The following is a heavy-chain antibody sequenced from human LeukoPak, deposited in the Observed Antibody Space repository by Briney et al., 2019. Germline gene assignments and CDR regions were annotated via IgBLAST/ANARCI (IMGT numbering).Heavy chain of an antibody. CDR2: INDNGDGT. V-gene: IGHV3-23*01. CDR3: AKDRRYFDWLLDPFSLGDY. J-gene: IGHJ4*02. CDR1: GFTFSSYA. Sequence: GGSLRLSCAASGFTFSSYAMSWVRQAPGKGLKWVSTINDNGDGTYYADSVKGRFTISRDNSKNTLYLQMNSLRAEDTAVYYCAKDRRYFDWLLDPFSLGDYWGQGTLVTVSS. D-gene: IGHD3-9*01.